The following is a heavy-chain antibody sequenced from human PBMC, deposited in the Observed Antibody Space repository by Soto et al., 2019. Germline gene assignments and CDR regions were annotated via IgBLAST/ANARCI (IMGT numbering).Heavy chain of an antibody. D-gene: IGHD1-26*01. CDR1: GFSFTDAW. J-gene: IGHJ5*02. Sequence: EVQLVESGGGLVEPGGSLRLSCAASGFSFTDAWMGWVRQAPGKGLEWVDRIKSRTHGGTADFPAPVKGRFSISRDDSKSLLYLQMSSLQTEDTAVYHCTSDVGHMSLPLFSSWGQGTLVTVSS. V-gene: IGHV3-15*01. CDR2: IKSRTHGGTA. CDR3: TSDVGHMSLPLFSS.